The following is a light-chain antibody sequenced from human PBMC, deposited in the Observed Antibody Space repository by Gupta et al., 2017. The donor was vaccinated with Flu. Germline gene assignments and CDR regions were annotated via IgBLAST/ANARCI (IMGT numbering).Light chain of an antibody. CDR2: DGS. J-gene: IGKJ1*01. Sequence: VLTQSPRTLSLSPGERATLSCRASQSICTNSVSWYQQKPGQAPRVLISDGSSRAAGITDRFSGSGCGTDFTLSISRLEPEDFAGYYCQQYGGSPPATFGQGTKVEV. CDR3: QQYGGSPPAT. V-gene: IGKV3-20*01. CDR1: QSICTNS.